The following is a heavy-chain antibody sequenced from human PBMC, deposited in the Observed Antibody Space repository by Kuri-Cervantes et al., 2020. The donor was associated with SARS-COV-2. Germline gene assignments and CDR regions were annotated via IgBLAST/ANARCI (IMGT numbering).Heavy chain of an antibody. J-gene: IGHJ4*02. CDR2: ISSRSIYI. V-gene: IGHV3-21*01. CDR3: ARDYGSGSRFYF. D-gene: IGHD3-10*01. CDR1: GFTFNTYS. Sequence: GESMKISCAASGFTFNTYSMDWVRQAPGKGLEWVSSISSRSIYIKHADSVKGRFTISRDDAKKSLYLQMNSLRAEDTAMYFCARDYGSGSRFYFWGQGSLVTVSS.